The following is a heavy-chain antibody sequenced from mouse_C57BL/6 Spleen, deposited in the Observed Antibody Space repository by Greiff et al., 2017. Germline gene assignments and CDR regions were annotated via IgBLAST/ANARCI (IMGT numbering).Heavy chain of an antibody. Sequence: QVQLQQPGAELVKPGASVKLSCKASGYTFTSYWMQWVKQRPGQGLEWIGEIDPSDSYTNYNQKFKGKATLTVDTSSSTAYMQLSSLTSEDSAVYYCARGNYYGSRGDWDGWYFDVWGTGTTVTVSS. V-gene: IGHV1-50*01. CDR2: IDPSDSYT. CDR1: GYTFTSYW. CDR3: ARGNYYGSRGDWDGWYFDV. D-gene: IGHD1-1*01. J-gene: IGHJ1*03.